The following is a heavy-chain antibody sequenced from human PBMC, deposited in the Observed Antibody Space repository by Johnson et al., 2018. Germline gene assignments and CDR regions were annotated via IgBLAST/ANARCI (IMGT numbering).Heavy chain of an antibody. V-gene: IGHV3-30-3*01. J-gene: IGHJ6*03. D-gene: IGHD6-13*01. CDR1: GFMISTYA. CDR3: ARDFSSRWYNYMDV. Sequence: QVQLVQSGGGVVQPGRSLRLSCTASGFMISTYAMHWVRQAPGKGLEWVAVISYDGSNKYYADSVKGRFTVSRDTSKNTLYVQMNSLRPDDTGVDYCARDFSSRWYNYMDVWGKGTTVTGTS. CDR2: ISYDGSNK.